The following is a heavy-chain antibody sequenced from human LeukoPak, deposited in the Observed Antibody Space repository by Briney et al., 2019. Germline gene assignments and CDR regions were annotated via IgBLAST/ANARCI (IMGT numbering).Heavy chain of an antibody. CDR3: ARGEIVGATSY. V-gene: IGHV1-8*02. CDR1: GYTFSNYD. CDR2: NNPKSGNT. J-gene: IGHJ4*02. D-gene: IGHD1-26*01. Sequence: ASVRVSCKASGYTFSNYDINWVRQATRQGLEWIGWNNPKSGNTGYAQKFQGRVTMTRVNANNTAYMELTSLTFDDTAVYYCARGEIVGATSYWGQGTLVTVSS.